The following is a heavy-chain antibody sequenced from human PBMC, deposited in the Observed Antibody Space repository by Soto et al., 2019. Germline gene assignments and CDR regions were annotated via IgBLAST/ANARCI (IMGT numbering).Heavy chain of an antibody. Sequence: QVQLVESGGGVVQPGRSLRLSCEASGFIFSDYGMHWVRQAPGKGLEWVALISYDGSKKNYADSVRGRFTISREDSKNTLYLQMNNLRAEDTALYYCAKDRATYYYDSSDYFYYFGMDLWGQGTTVTVSS. CDR1: GFIFSDYG. CDR3: AKDRATYYYDSSDYFYYFGMDL. CDR2: ISYDGSKK. D-gene: IGHD3-22*01. J-gene: IGHJ6*02. V-gene: IGHV3-30*18.